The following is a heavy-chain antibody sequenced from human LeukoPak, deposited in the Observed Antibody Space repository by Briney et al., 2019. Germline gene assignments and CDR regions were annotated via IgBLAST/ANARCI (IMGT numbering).Heavy chain of an antibody. V-gene: IGHV4-34*01. CDR1: GVSFNDYY. Sequence: SETLSLICAVSGVSFNDYYWSWVRQTPGKGLEWIGEINHSGYTNDSPSLKSRVTLSINTSRKQFPLNLRSVTVADTGIYYCTRMTTGHDYWGQGTLVTVSS. J-gene: IGHJ4*02. CDR2: INHSGYT. CDR3: TRMTTGHDY. D-gene: IGHD4-17*01.